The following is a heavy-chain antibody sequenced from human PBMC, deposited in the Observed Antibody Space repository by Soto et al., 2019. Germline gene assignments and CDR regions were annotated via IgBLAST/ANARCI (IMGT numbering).Heavy chain of an antibody. CDR2: IIFVFNTS. D-gene: IGHD1-26*01. Sequence: QVQLVQSGAGVRKPGSSVNVSCEASGGPFSTNALSWVRQAPGQGLEWIGGIIFVFNTSNYAQKFQGRVTIIADASTRTVYLELRSLTSDDTAVYYCARENGGTYNGAFDLWGQGTMVTVSS. V-gene: IGHV1-69*01. CDR3: ARENGGTYNGAFDL. J-gene: IGHJ3*01. CDR1: GGPFSTNA.